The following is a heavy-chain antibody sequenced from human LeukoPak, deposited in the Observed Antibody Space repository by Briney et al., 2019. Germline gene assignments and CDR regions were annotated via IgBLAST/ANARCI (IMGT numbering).Heavy chain of an antibody. CDR1: GFSLDSDRVA. Sequence: SGPTLVEPTQTLTLTCTFSGFSLDSDRVAVGWIRQPPGKALEWLALTYGDDDRRYSSSLKNRLTITRDTSRNQVVLTMTNRDPVYTGTYFCVHRQYYGGGTYSPFNHWGLGILVTVTS. J-gene: IGHJ4*02. D-gene: IGHD2-21*01. CDR2: TYGDDDR. V-gene: IGHV2-5*02. CDR3: VHRQYYGGGTYSPFNH.